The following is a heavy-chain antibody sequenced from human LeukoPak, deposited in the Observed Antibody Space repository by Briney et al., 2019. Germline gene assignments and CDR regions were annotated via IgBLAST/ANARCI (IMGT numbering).Heavy chain of an antibody. CDR3: VKGQFSHILTFGGFGY. Sequence: GGSLRLSCAASGFTFSSYGMHWVRQAPGKGLEWVAFIRYDGSNKYYADSVKGRFTISRDNSKNTLYLQMNSLRAEDTAVYYCVKGQFSHILTFGGFGYWGQGTLVTVSS. CDR2: IRYDGSNK. V-gene: IGHV3-30*02. J-gene: IGHJ4*01. D-gene: IGHD3-3*02. CDR1: GFTFSSYG.